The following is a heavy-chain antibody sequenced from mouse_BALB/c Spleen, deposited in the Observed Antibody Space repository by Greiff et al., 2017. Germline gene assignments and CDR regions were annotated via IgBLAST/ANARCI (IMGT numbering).Heavy chain of an antibody. J-gene: IGHJ3*01. V-gene: IGHV5-4*02. D-gene: IGHD3-3*01. CDR3: ARDGGTGFAY. Sequence: EVQGVESGGGLVKPGGSLKLSCAASGFTFSDYYMYWVRQTPEKRLEWVATISDGGSYTYYPDSVKGRFTISRDNAKNNLYLQMSSLKSEDTAMYYCARDGGTGFAYWGQGTLVTVSA. CDR1: GFTFSDYY. CDR2: ISDGGSYT.